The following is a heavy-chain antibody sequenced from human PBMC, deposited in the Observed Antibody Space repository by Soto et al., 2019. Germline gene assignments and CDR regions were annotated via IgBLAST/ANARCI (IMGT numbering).Heavy chain of an antibody. J-gene: IGHJ6*02. D-gene: IGHD2-8*01. CDR3: ARVGRGVYGMDV. CDR2: ITSDSSTI. Sequence: VGSLRPSCAASGFTFSSYSINWVRQAPGKGLEWFSYITSDSSTISYADSVKGRFTVSRDNAKNSLYLQMNSLRDEDTAVYYCARVGRGVYGMDVWGQGTSVTVSS. CDR1: GFTFSSYS. V-gene: IGHV3-48*02.